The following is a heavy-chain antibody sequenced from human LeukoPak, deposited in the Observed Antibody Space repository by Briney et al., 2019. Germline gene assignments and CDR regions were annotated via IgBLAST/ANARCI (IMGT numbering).Heavy chain of an antibody. J-gene: IGHJ4*02. V-gene: IGHV3-23*01. D-gene: IGHD1-26*01. Sequence: GGSLRLSCAASGFTFSNYAMNWVRQAPRKGLGWVSGVSGTGSATYYADSVKGRFTISRDNSKNTLYLQMNSLRAEDTAVYYCANDGRSVGATGGFLDYWGQGTLVTVSS. CDR1: GFTFSNYA. CDR2: VSGTGSAT. CDR3: ANDGRSVGATGGFLDY.